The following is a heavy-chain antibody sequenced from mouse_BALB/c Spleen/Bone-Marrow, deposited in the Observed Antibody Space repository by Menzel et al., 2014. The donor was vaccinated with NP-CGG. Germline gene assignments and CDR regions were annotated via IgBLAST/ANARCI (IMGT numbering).Heavy chain of an antibody. V-gene: IGHV1S29*02. CDR3: ARGWLLSRFAY. CDR2: IYPYNGGT. J-gene: IGHJ3*01. CDR1: GYTFTDYN. D-gene: IGHD2-3*01. Sequence: EVQLQQSGPELVKPGASVKISCKASGYTFTDYNMHWVKQSHGRSLEWIGYIYPYNGGTGYNQKFKSKATLTVDNSSSTAYMELRSLTSEDSAVYYCARGWLLSRFAYWGQGTLVTVSA.